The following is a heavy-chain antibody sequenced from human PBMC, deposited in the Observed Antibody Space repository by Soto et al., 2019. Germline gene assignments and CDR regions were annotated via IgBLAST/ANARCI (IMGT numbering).Heavy chain of an antibody. J-gene: IGHJ4*02. CDR3: ARDSTGWRAVYDS. Sequence: QVQLVESGGGLVKPGGSLRLSCAASGFTFSDYYMSWIRQAPGKGLEWISYISTSSSYTNYADSVKGRFTISRDNAKNSLFLQMNSVRAEDTAVYYGARDSTGWRAVYDSWGQGTLVTVSS. V-gene: IGHV3-11*05. CDR2: ISTSSSYT. CDR1: GFTFSDYY. D-gene: IGHD6-19*01.